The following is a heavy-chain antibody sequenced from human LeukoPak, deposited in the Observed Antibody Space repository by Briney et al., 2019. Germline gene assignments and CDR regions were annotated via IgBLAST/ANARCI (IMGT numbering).Heavy chain of an antibody. D-gene: IGHD3-16*02. V-gene: IGHV1-8*01. Sequence: ASVKVSCKASGYTFTSYDINWVRQATGPGLEWMGWMNPNSGNTGYAQKFQGRVTMTRNTSISTAYMELSSLRSEDTAVYYCARGMGFYDYVWGSYRSYDYWGQGTLVTVSS. CDR1: GYTFTSYD. J-gene: IGHJ4*02. CDR3: ARGMGFYDYVWGSYRSYDY. CDR2: MNPNSGNT.